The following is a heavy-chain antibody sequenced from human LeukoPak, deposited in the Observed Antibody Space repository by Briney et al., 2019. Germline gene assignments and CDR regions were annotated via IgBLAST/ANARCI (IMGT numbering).Heavy chain of an antibody. Sequence: GGSLRLSCAASGFTFSSYAMHWVRQAPGKGLEYVSAISSNGGSTYYANSVKGRFTISRDNSKNTLYLQMGSLRAEDMAVYYCARDWGSSGWYEGGDYWGQGTLVTVSS. V-gene: IGHV3-64*01. CDR3: ARDWGSSGWYEGGDY. CDR2: ISSNGGST. CDR1: GFTFSSYA. D-gene: IGHD6-19*01. J-gene: IGHJ4*02.